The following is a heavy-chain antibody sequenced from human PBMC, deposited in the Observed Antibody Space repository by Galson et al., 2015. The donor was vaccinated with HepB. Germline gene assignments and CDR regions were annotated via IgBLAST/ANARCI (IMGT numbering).Heavy chain of an antibody. Sequence: SLRLSCAASGFTFSSYAMSWVRQAPGKGLEWVSAISGSGGSTYYADSVKGRFTISRDNAKNSLYLQMNSLRAEDTAVYYCARDPVKYGMDVWGQGTTVTVSS. J-gene: IGHJ6*02. V-gene: IGHV3-23*01. CDR1: GFTFSSYA. CDR2: ISGSGGST. CDR3: ARDPVKYGMDV.